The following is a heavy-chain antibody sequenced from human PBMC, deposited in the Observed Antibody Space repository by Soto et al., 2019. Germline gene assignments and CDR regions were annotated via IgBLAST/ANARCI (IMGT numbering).Heavy chain of an antibody. CDR3: AREGGESSDGLYYFDS. D-gene: IGHD3-16*01. J-gene: IGHJ4*02. V-gene: IGHV4-30-4*01. CDR1: GGSTSSDNY. CDR2: IYYSGNT. Sequence: SETLSLTCTVSGGSTSSDNYWSWIRQPPGKGLEWIGHIYYSGNTDYNPSLKSRLAISIDTSKNQFSLRLSSVTAADTAVYFCAREGGESSDGLYYFDSWGQGSLVTVSS.